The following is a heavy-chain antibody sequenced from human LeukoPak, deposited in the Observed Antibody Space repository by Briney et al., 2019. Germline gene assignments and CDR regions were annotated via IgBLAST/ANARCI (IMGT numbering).Heavy chain of an antibody. CDR2: INAGIGNT. Sequence: GASVKVSCKASGYTFTSYAMHWVRQAPGQRLEWMGWINAGIGNTKYSQKFQGRVTITRDTSASTAYMELSSLRSEDTAVYYCARDGGSDGDFDYWGQGTLVTVSS. V-gene: IGHV1-3*01. CDR3: ARDGGSDGDFDY. D-gene: IGHD5-24*01. J-gene: IGHJ4*02. CDR1: GYTFTSYA.